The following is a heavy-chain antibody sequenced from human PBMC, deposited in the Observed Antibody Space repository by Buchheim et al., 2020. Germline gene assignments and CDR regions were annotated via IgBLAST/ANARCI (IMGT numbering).Heavy chain of an antibody. CDR3: ARVLRTYYDFWSGYLYGMDV. CDR2: IKQDGSEK. CDR1: GFTFSSYW. Sequence: EVQLVESGGGLVQPGGSLRLSCAASGFTFSSYWMSWVRQAPGKGLEWVANIKQDGSEKYYVDSVKGRLTISRDNAKNSLYLQMNSLRAEDTAVYYCARVLRTYYDFWSGYLYGMDVWGQGTT. J-gene: IGHJ6*02. V-gene: IGHV3-7*01. D-gene: IGHD3-3*01.